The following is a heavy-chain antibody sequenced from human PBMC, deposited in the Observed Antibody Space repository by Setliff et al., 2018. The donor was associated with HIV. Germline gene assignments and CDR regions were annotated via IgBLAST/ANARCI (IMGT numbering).Heavy chain of an antibody. D-gene: IGHD3-10*01. CDR2: IYVGDTT. V-gene: IGHV3-53*01. CDR3: ARGVRGVVNGMDV. Sequence: GGSLRLSCAASGFAVSGNYMSWVRQAPGKGLEWVSVIYVGDTTYYADSVKGRFTISRDNAKNTLYLQMNSLRAEDTAVYYCARGVRGVVNGMDVWGQGTTVTVSS. J-gene: IGHJ6*02. CDR1: GFAVSGNY.